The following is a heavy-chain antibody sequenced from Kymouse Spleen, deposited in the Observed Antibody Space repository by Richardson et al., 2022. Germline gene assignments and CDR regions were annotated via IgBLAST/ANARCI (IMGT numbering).Heavy chain of an antibody. D-gene: IGHD1-20*01,IGHD1-7*01. Sequence: QLQLQESGPGLVKPSETLSLTCTVSGGSISSSSYYWGWIRQPPGKGLEWIGSIYYSGSTYYNPSLKSRVTISVDTSKNQFSLKLSSVTAADTAVYYCARRITGAGDFDYWGQGTLVTVSS. CDR2: IYYSGST. V-gene: IGHV4-39*01. CDR3: ARRITGAGDFDY. CDR1: GGSISSSSYY. J-gene: IGHJ4*02.